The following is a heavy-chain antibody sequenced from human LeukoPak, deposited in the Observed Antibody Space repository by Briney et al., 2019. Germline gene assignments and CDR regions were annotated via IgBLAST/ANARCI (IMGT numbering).Heavy chain of an antibody. D-gene: IGHD6-19*01. CDR3: ARDYTSAEWLGFAFDV. J-gene: IGHJ3*01. CDR2: INPSGGST. CDR1: GYTFTSYY. V-gene: IGHV1-46*01. Sequence: ASVKVSCKASGYTFTSYYMHWVRQAPGQGLEWMGIINPSGGSTSYAQKFQGRVTMTIDTSTRTAYMELRSLRYDDTAVYYCARDYTSAEWLGFAFDVWGQGTLLSVSS.